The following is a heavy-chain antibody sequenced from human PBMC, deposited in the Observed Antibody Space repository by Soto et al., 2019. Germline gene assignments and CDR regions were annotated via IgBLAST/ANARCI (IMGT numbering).Heavy chain of an antibody. V-gene: IGHV4-31*03. CDR3: ARRGYSSSWYYFDY. Sequence: SETLSLTCTVSGGSISSGGYYWSWIRQHPGKGLEWIGYIYYSGSTYYNPSLKSRVTISVDTSKNQFSLKLSSVTAADTAVYYCARRGYSSSWYYFDYWGQGTLVPVSS. CDR2: IYYSGST. CDR1: GGSISSGGYY. D-gene: IGHD6-13*01. J-gene: IGHJ4*02.